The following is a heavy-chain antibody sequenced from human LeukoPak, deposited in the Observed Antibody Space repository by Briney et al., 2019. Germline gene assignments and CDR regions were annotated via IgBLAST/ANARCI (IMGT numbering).Heavy chain of an antibody. V-gene: IGHV1-69*05. CDR3: ARRDSGYDYGFDN. CDR1: GGTFSSHA. J-gene: IGHJ4*02. Sequence: SVKVSCKASGGTFSSHAISWVRQAPGQGLEWVGGIIPIFGTTNYAQKFQGRVTITTDESTSTGYMELRSLRSDDTAVYYCARRDSGYDYGFDNWGQGTLVTVSS. CDR2: IIPIFGTT. D-gene: IGHD5-12*01.